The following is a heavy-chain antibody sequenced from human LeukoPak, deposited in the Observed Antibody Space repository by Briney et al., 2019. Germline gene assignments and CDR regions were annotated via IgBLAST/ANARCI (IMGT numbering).Heavy chain of an antibody. V-gene: IGHV3-9*01. CDR1: GFTFDDYA. Sequence: GRSLRLSCAASGFTFDDYAMHWVRQAPGKGLEWVSGISWNSRNIGYADSVKGRFTISRDNAKNSLYLQMNSLRAEDTALYYCAKDIGQWQTVNPYWGQGTLVTVSS. D-gene: IGHD6-19*01. CDR3: AKDIGQWQTVNPY. J-gene: IGHJ4*02. CDR2: ISWNSRNI.